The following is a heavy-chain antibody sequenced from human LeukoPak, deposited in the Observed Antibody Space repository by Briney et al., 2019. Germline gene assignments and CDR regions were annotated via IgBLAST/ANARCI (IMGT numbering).Heavy chain of an antibody. J-gene: IGHJ4*02. CDR1: GFTFSNYG. CDR2: ISYDGGNK. CDR3: AKSFSPYGSGSPADY. D-gene: IGHD6-19*01. V-gene: IGHV3-30*18. Sequence: GGSLRLSCAASGFTFSNYGIHWVRQAPGKGLEWVAFISYDGGNKFYADSVKGRLTISRDNAMNTLYLQMNSLRPEDTAVYYCAKSFSPYGSGSPADYWGQGTLVTVSS.